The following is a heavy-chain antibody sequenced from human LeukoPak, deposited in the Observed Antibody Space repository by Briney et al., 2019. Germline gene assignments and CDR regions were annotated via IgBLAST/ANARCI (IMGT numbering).Heavy chain of an antibody. Sequence: PSETLSLTCAVSGVSISSGGYSWSWIRQPPGKGLECIGLIYYRGSTYYNPSLKSRVTISVDTSKNQFSLKLASVTAADTAVYYCARDGIRVVRNAFDIWGQGTMVTVSS. D-gene: IGHD3-22*01. CDR2: IYYRGST. J-gene: IGHJ3*02. CDR1: GVSISSGGYS. CDR3: ARDGIRVVRNAFDI. V-gene: IGHV4-30-4*07.